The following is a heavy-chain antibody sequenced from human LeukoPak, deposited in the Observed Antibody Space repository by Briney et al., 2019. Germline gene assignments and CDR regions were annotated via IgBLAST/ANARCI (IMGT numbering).Heavy chain of an antibody. CDR2: VYYGGST. CDR3: ARVAKDCGGDCFVDS. D-gene: IGHD2-21*01. J-gene: IGHJ4*02. Sequence: GGSLRLSCAPSGYTISSNCVRWIRQTPGKGLEWVSAVYYGGSTFYADSVKGRFTSSRDISKNTWNLQMNSLRAKDTAVYYCARVAKDCGGDCFVDSWGQGTQVTVSS. V-gene: IGHV3-66*01. CDR1: GYTISSNC.